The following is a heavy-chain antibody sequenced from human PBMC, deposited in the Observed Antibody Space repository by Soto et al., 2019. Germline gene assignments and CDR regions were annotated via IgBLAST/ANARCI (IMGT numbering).Heavy chain of an antibody. CDR2: ISYDGSNK. J-gene: IGHJ4*02. Sequence: GGSLRLSCAASGFTFSSYGMHWVRQAPGKGLEWVAVISYDGSNKYYADSVKGRFTISRDNSKNTLYLQMNSLRAEDTAVYYCAKVGGSDILTGYYFDYWGQGTLVTVSS. D-gene: IGHD3-9*01. V-gene: IGHV3-30*18. CDR1: GFTFSSYG. CDR3: AKVGGSDILTGYYFDY.